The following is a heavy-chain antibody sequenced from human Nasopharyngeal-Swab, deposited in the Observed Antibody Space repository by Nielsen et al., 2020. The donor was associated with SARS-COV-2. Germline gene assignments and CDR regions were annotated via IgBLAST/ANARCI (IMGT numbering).Heavy chain of an antibody. Sequence: SQTLSLTCAISEDTVSSSTATWSWIRQSPSRGLEWLGRTYYRSQWFRDYAVSVKSRITVNPDTSKNQFSLQLNSVTPEDTAVYYCARAWGSSGFDSWGQGTLVTGSS. CDR2: TYYRSQWFR. V-gene: IGHV6-1*01. J-gene: IGHJ4*02. CDR1: EDTVSSSTAT. D-gene: IGHD7-27*01. CDR3: ARAWGSSGFDS.